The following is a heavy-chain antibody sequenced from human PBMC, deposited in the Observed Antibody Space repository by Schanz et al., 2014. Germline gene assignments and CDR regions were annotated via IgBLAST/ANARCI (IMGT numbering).Heavy chain of an antibody. J-gene: IGHJ6*02. CDR1: GGTFSSYT. Sequence: QVQLVQSGAEVKKPGSSVKVSCKASGGTFSSYTISWVRQAPGQGLEWMGRIIPILGIANYAQNFQGRVTMTRDTSTSTVYMELSSLRSEDTAVYYCARAKRFGDMDVWGQGTTVTVSS. D-gene: IGHD3-10*01. V-gene: IGHV1-69*02. CDR2: IIPILGIA. CDR3: ARAKRFGDMDV.